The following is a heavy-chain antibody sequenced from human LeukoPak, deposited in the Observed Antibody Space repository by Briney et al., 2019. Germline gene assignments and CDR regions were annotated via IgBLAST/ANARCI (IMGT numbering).Heavy chain of an antibody. CDR3: PRDRGSGWYWFDP. J-gene: IGHJ5*02. D-gene: IGHD6-19*01. CDR2: IIPILGIA. V-gene: IGHV1-69*04. CDR1: GGTFSSYA. Sequence: SVKVSCKASGGTFSSYAISWVRQAPGQGLEWMGRIIPILGIANYAQKFQGRVTITADKSTSTAYMELSSLRSEDTAVYYCPRDRGSGWYWFDPWGQGTLVTVSS.